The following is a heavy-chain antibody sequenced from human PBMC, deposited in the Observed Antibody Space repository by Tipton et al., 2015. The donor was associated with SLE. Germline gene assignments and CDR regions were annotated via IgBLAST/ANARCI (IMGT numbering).Heavy chain of an antibody. Sequence: SVKGRFTISRDTSKNTVYLQMNSLTVEDTAVYYCASNTKDYDFWGGWLGGFDVWGQGTTVTVSS. J-gene: IGHJ3*01. V-gene: IGHV3-30*01. CDR3: ASNTKDYDFWGGWLGGFDV. D-gene: IGHD3-3*01.